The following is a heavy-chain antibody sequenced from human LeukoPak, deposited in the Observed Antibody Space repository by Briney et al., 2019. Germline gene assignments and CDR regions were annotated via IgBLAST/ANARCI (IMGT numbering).Heavy chain of an antibody. D-gene: IGHD2-15*01. J-gene: IGHJ6*02. V-gene: IGHV4-31*03. CDR1: GGSISSGSYW. Sequence: PSQTLSLTCTVSGGSISSGSYWWSWIRPHPEKGLEWIGYVYYSGSTYYNPSLKSRVSISVDTSKNQLSLTLTSVTAADTAVYYCARGHRSSSAYHCNAMDVWGQGTTVTVSS. CDR2: VYYSGST. CDR3: ARGHRSSSAYHCNAMDV.